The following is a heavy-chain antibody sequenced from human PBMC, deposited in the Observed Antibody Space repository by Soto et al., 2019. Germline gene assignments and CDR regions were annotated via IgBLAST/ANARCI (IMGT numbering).Heavy chain of an antibody. D-gene: IGHD7-27*01. Sequence: QVQLQESGPGLVKPSETLSLTCTVSGGSISSYYWSWIRQPPGKGLEWIGYIYYSGSTNYNPSLRSRAPTSVDTSKNQFSLKLSAVTAADTAVYYCARRWGPGFDYWGQGTLVTVSS. V-gene: IGHV4-59*08. J-gene: IGHJ4*02. CDR1: GGSISSYY. CDR2: IYYSGST. CDR3: ARRWGPGFDY.